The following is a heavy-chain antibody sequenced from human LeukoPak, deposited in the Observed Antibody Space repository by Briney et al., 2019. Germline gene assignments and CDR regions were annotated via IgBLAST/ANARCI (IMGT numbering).Heavy chain of an antibody. CDR3: ARDSGTYHSLNS. Sequence: SETLSLTCAVSGYSISNGFYWGWIRQPPGKGLEWIGSMFHSGSTYYNPSLKSRVAMSVDTSKNQFSLKLSSVTAADTAVYYCARDSGTYHSLNSWGQRTLVTVSS. CDR2: MFHSGST. V-gene: IGHV4-38-2*02. J-gene: IGHJ4*02. CDR1: GYSISNGFY. D-gene: IGHD1-26*01.